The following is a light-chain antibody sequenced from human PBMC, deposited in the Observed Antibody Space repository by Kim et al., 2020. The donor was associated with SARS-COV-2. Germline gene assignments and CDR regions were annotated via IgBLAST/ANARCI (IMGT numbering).Light chain of an antibody. J-gene: IGKJ1*01. CDR2: DVS. Sequence: AFVGDRVNITCRASQSISSWLAWYQQKPGKAPKLLIYDVSNLERGVPSRFSGSRSGTEFTLTISSLQPEDFATYYCQQYDLYPWTFGQGTKVDIK. CDR3: QQYDLYPWT. V-gene: IGKV1-5*01. CDR1: QSISSW.